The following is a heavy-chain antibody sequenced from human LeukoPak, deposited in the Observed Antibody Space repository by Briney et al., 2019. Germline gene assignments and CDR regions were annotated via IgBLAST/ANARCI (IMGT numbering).Heavy chain of an antibody. CDR1: GGSISSYY. Sequence: PSETLSLTCTVSGGSISSYYWSWIRQPPGKGLEWIGYIYYSGSTNYNPSLKSRVTISVDTSKNQFSLKLSSVTAADTAVYYRARVAAAGDFDYWGQGTLVTVSS. CDR3: ARVAAAGDFDY. D-gene: IGHD6-13*01. CDR2: IYYSGST. J-gene: IGHJ4*02. V-gene: IGHV4-59*01.